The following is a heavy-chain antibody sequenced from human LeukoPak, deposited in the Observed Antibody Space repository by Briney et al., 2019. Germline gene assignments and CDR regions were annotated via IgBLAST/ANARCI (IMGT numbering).Heavy chain of an antibody. D-gene: IGHD2-2*01. CDR2: INPNSGGT. J-gene: IGHJ4*02. CDR1: GYTFTGYY. CDR3: ARGPLTYCSSTSCHRYFDY. Sequence: ASVKVSCKASGYTFTGYYMHWVRQAPGQGLGWMGWINPNSGGTNYAQKFQGRVTMTRDTSISTAYMELSRLRSDDTAVYYCARGPLTYCSSTSCHRYFDYWGQGTLVTVSS. V-gene: IGHV1-2*02.